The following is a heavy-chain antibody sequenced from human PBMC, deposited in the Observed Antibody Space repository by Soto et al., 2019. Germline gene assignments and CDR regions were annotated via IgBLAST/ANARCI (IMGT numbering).Heavy chain of an antibody. CDR2: ISGSGGST. V-gene: IGHV3-23*01. Sequence: EVQLLESGGGLVQPGGSLRLSCAASGFTFSSYAMSWVRQAPGKGLEWVSAISGSGGSTYYADSVKGRFTISRDNSKNTLYLQMNSLRAEDTAVYYCALGSSSSRMYYYYGMDVWGQGTTVTVPS. CDR1: GFTFSSYA. D-gene: IGHD6-13*01. CDR3: ALGSSSSRMYYYYGMDV. J-gene: IGHJ6*02.